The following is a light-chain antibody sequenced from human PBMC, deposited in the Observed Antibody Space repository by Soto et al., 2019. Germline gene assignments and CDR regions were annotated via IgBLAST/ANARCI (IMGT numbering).Light chain of an antibody. CDR1: QSVNSN. Sequence: EIGLTQSPATLSVSPGERATLSCRASQSVNSNLAWYQQKPGQAPRLLIYGASTRATGIPARFSGSGSGTEFTLTISSLQSEDVAVYYCQQYNNWPTWTFGQGTKVEIK. CDR2: GAS. V-gene: IGKV3-15*01. CDR3: QQYNNWPTWT. J-gene: IGKJ1*01.